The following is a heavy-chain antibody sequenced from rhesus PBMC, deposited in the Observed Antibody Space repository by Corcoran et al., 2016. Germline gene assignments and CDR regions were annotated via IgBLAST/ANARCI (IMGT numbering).Heavy chain of an antibody. Sequence: QVQLQESGPGLVKPSETLSLTCAVSGGSISRSYYYWSWIRQAPGKGLEWIGYIPNSGSTSYDPSLERRVTISKYTPKTQFALMLSSVTAADTAVYYCARGRSYSGSYYYWGQGVLVTVSS. D-gene: IGHD3-16*01. V-gene: IGHV4-122*02. CDR1: GGSISRSYYY. CDR3: ARGRSYSGSYYY. CDR2: IPNSGST. J-gene: IGHJ4*01.